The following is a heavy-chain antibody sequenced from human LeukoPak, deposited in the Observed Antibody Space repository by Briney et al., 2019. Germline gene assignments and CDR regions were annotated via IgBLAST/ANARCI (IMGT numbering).Heavy chain of an antibody. CDR3: ARHANIAVAGYDY. J-gene: IGHJ4*02. V-gene: IGHV4-59*08. CDR2: IYYSGST. Sequence: PSETLSLTCTVSGGSISSYYWSWIRQPPGKGLEWIGYIYYSGSTNYNPSLKSRVTISVDTSKNQFSLKLSSVTAADTAVYYCARHANIAVAGYDYWGQGTLVTVSS. CDR1: GGSISSYY. D-gene: IGHD6-19*01.